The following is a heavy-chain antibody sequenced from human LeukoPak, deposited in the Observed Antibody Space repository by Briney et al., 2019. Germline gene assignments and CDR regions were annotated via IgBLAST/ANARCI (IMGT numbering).Heavy chain of an antibody. V-gene: IGHV4-38-2*02. J-gene: IGHJ4*02. CDR3: AKGYCSTTSCRNFDS. Sequence: SETLSLTCTVSGYSISSGYYWGWIRQPPGKGLEWIGSIYHSGSTYYNPSLKSRVTISVDTSKNQFSLKLSSVTAADTAVYYCAKGYCSTTSCRNFDSWGQGTLVTVSS. CDR2: IYHSGST. D-gene: IGHD2-2*01. CDR1: GYSISSGYY.